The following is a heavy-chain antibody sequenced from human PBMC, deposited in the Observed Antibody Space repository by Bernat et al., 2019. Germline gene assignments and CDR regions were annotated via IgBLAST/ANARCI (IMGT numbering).Heavy chain of an antibody. J-gene: IGHJ4*02. V-gene: IGHV3-7*03. CDR1: GFTFSGYW. D-gene: IGHD6-19*01. Sequence: EVQLVESGGGLVQPGWSLRLSCAASGFTFSGYWMGWVRQAPGKGLEWVANINEDGSEKYYVDSVKGRFTISRDNAKNSLYLQMNSLRAEDTAVYYCARDQWRIFDYWGQGTLVPISS. CDR2: INEDGSEK. CDR3: ARDQWRIFDY.